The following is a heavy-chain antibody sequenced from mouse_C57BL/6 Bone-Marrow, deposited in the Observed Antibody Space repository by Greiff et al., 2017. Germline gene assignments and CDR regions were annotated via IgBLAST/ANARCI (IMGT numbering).Heavy chain of an antibody. Sequence: QVQLQQPGAELVMPGASVKLSCKASGYTFTSYWMHWVKQRPGQGLEWIGEIDPSDSYTNYNPKFKGKSTLTVDKSSSTAYMQLSSLTSEDSAVYYCARMDYYGSLDYWGQGTTLTVSS. J-gene: IGHJ2*01. D-gene: IGHD1-1*01. CDR2: IDPSDSYT. CDR3: ARMDYYGSLDY. CDR1: GYTFTSYW. V-gene: IGHV1-69*01.